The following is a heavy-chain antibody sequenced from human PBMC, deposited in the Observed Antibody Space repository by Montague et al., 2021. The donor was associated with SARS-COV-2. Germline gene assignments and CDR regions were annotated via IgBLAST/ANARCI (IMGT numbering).Heavy chain of an antibody. D-gene: IGHD6-19*01. V-gene: IGHV2-5*01. Sequence: PALVKPTQTLTLTCTFSGFSLSTRGVGVGWIRQPPGKALEWLAIIYWNDDKRYSPSLKTSLTVTKDTSKNQVVLTMTNMDPVDTATYYCAYRNRGWPTEFATWGQGALVTVSS. CDR2: IYWNDDK. CDR1: GFSLSTRGVG. J-gene: IGHJ5*02. CDR3: AYRNRGWPTEFAT.